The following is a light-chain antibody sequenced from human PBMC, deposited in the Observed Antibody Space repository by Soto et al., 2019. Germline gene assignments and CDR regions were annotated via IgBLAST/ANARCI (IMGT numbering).Light chain of an antibody. CDR3: QKCNTAPLT. CDR1: QDISVY. CDR2: SPS. Sequence: DIQMTQSPSSLSASVGDRVTITCRASQDISVYLAWYQQKPGKVPKLLIYSPSTLQSGVPSRFSGSGSGTDCTLTISSLQPEDVATYYCQKCNTAPLTFGQGTRLEIK. V-gene: IGKV1-27*01. J-gene: IGKJ5*01.